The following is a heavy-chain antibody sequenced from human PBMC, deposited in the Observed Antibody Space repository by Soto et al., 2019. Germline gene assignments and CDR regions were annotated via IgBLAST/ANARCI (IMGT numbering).Heavy chain of an antibody. Sequence: PGGSLRLSCAASGFTFSSYSMNWVRQAPGKGLEWVSSISSSSSYIYYADSVKGRFTISRDNAKNSLYLQMNSLRAEDTAVYYCARHPTQTLIVVGIRDAFDIWGQGTMVTVSS. D-gene: IGHD3-22*01. CDR2: ISSSSSYI. J-gene: IGHJ3*02. CDR1: GFTFSSYS. CDR3: ARHPTQTLIVVGIRDAFDI. V-gene: IGHV3-21*01.